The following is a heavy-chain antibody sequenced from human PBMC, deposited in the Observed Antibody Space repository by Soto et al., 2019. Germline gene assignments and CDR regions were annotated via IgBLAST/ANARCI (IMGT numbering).Heavy chain of an antibody. V-gene: IGHV3-9*01. CDR3: AKDYPNSYSYLGDAFDL. CDR1: GFTFDDYA. J-gene: IGHJ3*01. Sequence: EVQLVESGGGLVQPGRSLRLSCAASGFTFDDYAMHWVRQVPGKGLEWVSGISWNSGNIDYADSVKGRFTISRDNAKNSLYLQMNSLRAEDTALYYCAKDYPNSYSYLGDAFDLWGQWTMVTVSS. CDR2: ISWNSGNI. D-gene: IGHD5-18*01.